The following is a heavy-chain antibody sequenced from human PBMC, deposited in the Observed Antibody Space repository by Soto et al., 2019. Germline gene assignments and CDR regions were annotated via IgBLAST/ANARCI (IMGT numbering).Heavy chain of an antibody. CDR1: GFTFSSYS. V-gene: IGHV3-48*01. Sequence: EVQLVESGGGLVQPGGSLRLSCAASGFTFSSYSMNWVRQAPGKGLEWVSYISSSSSTIYYADSVKGRFTISRDNAKNSLYLQMNSLRAEDTAVYYCARAVGEGRVLEWLPSTEQHDYYYYMDVWGKGTTVTVSS. D-gene: IGHD3-3*01. CDR3: ARAVGEGRVLEWLPSTEQHDYYYYMDV. CDR2: ISSSSSTI. J-gene: IGHJ6*03.